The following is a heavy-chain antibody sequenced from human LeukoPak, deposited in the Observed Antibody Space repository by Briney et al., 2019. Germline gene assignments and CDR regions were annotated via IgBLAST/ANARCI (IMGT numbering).Heavy chain of an antibody. J-gene: IGHJ3*02. Sequence: GASVKVSCKASGGTFSSYAISWVRQAPGQGLEWMGGIIPIFGTVNYAQKFQGRVTITADESTSTAYMELSSLRSEDTAVYYCARDQGSSGYYSDDDDAFDIWGQGTMVTVSS. V-gene: IGHV1-69*13. CDR2: IIPIFGTV. D-gene: IGHD3-22*01. CDR3: ARDQGSSGYYSDDDDAFDI. CDR1: GGTFSSYA.